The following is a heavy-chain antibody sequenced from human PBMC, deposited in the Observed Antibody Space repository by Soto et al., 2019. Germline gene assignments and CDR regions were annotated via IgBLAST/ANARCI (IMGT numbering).Heavy chain of an antibody. CDR3: ARGYYDFWRGYWPLHY. CDR2: IYYSGST. CDR1: GGSISSYY. D-gene: IGHD3-3*01. V-gene: IGHV4-59*01. Sequence: SETLSLTCTVSGGSISSYYWSWIRQPPGKGLEWIGYIYYSGSTNYNPSLKSRVTISVDTSKNQFSLKLSSVTAADTAVYYCARGYYDFWRGYWPLHYWGQGTMVTVSS. J-gene: IGHJ4*02.